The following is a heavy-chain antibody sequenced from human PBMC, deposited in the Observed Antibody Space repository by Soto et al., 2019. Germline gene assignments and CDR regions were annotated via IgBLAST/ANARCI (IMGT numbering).Heavy chain of an antibody. CDR2: VKSKTDGGTT. CDR3: TTDSYITSIIVRFDY. V-gene: IGHV3-15*07. CDR1: GFTFSNAW. D-gene: IGHD3-22*01. Sequence: EVHLVESGGGLVKPGGSLRLSCAASGFTFSNAWINWVRQTPGKGPEWVGRVKSKTDGGTTDFAAPVKGRFAISRDDSKNMVYLEMNSLKTEDTAIYYCTTDSYITSIIVRFDYWGHGTLVTVSS. J-gene: IGHJ4*01.